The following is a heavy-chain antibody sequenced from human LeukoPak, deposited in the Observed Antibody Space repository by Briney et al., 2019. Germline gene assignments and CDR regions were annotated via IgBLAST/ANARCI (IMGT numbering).Heavy chain of an antibody. V-gene: IGHV2-5*01. D-gene: IGHD2-2*01. CDR1: GFSLSTSGVG. Sequence: SGPTLVNPTQTLTLTCTFSGFSLSTSGVGVGWIRQPPGKALEWLALIYWNDDKRYSPSLKSRLTITKDTSKNQVVLTMTNMDPVDTATYYCAHRGYCSSTSCYEPNTNYYYYYYMDVWGKGTTVTISS. J-gene: IGHJ6*03. CDR2: IYWNDDK. CDR3: AHRGYCSSTSCYEPNTNYYYYYYMDV.